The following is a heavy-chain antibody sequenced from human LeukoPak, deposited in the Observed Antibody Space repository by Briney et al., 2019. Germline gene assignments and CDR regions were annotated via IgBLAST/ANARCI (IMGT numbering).Heavy chain of an antibody. CDR2: IYTSGST. Sequence: SETLSLTCTVSGGSISSGSYDWYWIRQPAGKGLEWIGHIYTSGSTAYNPSLKSRVTISVATSKNQFSLKLSSVTAADTAVYYCARHTPFCSGGSCYVRYFYYYYYYMDVWGKGTTVTISS. V-gene: IGHV4-61*09. D-gene: IGHD2-15*01. J-gene: IGHJ6*03. CDR3: ARHTPFCSGGSCYVRYFYYYYYYMDV. CDR1: GGSISSGSYD.